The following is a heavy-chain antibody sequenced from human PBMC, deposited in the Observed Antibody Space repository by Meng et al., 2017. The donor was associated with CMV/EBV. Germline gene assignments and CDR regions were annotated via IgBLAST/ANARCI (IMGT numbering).Heavy chain of an antibody. CDR3: ARDYCGGDCYSSHYYYGMDV. J-gene: IGHJ6*02. Sequence: SETLSLTCTVSGGSISGGGYYWSWIRQHPGKGLEWIGYIYYSGSTYYNPSLKSRVTISVDTSKNQFSLKLSSVTAADTAVYYCARDYCGGDCYSSHYYYGMDVWGQGTTVTVSS. D-gene: IGHD2-21*01. CDR2: IYYSGST. V-gene: IGHV4-31*03. CDR1: GGSISGGGYY.